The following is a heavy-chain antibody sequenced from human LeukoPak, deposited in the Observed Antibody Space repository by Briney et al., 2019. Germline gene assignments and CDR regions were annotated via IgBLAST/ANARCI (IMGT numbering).Heavy chain of an antibody. V-gene: IGHV3-21*01. Sequence: GGSLRLSCAASGFTFSRYWMSWVRQAPGKGLEWVSAISSSSTYIYYADSVKGRFTISRDNTKNSLYLQMNSLRAEDTAVYYCTRDPFGSGSSWGQGTLVTVSS. J-gene: IGHJ4*02. CDR1: GFTFSRYW. CDR3: TRDPFGSGSS. D-gene: IGHD3-10*01. CDR2: ISSSSTYI.